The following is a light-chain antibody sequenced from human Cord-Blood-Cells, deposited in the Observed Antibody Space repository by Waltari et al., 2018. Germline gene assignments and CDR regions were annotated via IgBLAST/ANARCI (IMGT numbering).Light chain of an antibody. CDR1: QSISSY. V-gene: IGKV1-39*01. Sequence: DIQMTQSPSSLSASVGDRVTITCRASQSISSYLTWYQQKPGKAPKLLIYAASSLQSEVPSRFSGSGSWTDFTLTINSLQPEDFATYYCQQSYSTPQTFGQGTKLEIK. CDR2: AAS. J-gene: IGKJ2*01. CDR3: QQSYSTPQT.